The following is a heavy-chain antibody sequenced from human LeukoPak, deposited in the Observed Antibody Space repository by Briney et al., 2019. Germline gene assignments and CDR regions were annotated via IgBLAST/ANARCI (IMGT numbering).Heavy chain of an antibody. CDR2: ISSDSIYI. CDR1: GFTFSRYS. CDR3: ARDDDYYGSGSYSPFDY. V-gene: IGHV3-21*01. J-gene: IGHJ4*02. Sequence: PGGSLRLSCAASGFTFSRYSMNWVRQAPGKGLEWVSSISSDSIYIYYADSAKGRFTISRDNAQNSLYLQMNSLRAEDTAVYYCARDDDYYGSGSYSPFDYWGQGTLVTVSS. D-gene: IGHD3-10*01.